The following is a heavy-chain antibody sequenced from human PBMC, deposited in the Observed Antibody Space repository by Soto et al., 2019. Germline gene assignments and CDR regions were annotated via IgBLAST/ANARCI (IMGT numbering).Heavy chain of an antibody. CDR2: IDYSGSA. CDR1: YGSISVSNVF. J-gene: IGHJ4*01. D-gene: IGHD4-17*01. V-gene: IGHV4-39*07. Sequence: PSETLSLTCTVSYGSISVSNVFWGWVRQPPGKGLEWIGNIDYSGSANFNPSLKSRVTISVDTAKNQFSLMLTSVTAADTAVYYCARASTGYGYGDLWGHGILVTVSS. CDR3: ARASTGYGYGDL.